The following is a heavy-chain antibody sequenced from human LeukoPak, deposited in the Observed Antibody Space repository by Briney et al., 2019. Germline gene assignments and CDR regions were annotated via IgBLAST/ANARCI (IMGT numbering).Heavy chain of an antibody. CDR2: FDPEDGET. Sequence: ASVKVSCKVSGYTLTELSMHWVRQAPGKGLEWMGGFDPEDGETIYAQKFQGRVTMTEDTSTDTAYMELSSLRSEDTAVYYCATDGSRGTMIVVAPTWGQGTLVTVSS. CDR3: ATDGSRGTMIVVAPT. CDR1: GYTLTELS. J-gene: IGHJ5*02. V-gene: IGHV1-24*01. D-gene: IGHD3-22*01.